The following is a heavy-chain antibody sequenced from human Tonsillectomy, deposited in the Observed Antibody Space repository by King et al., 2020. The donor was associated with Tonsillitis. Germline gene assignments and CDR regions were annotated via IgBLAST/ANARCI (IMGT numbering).Heavy chain of an antibody. CDR3: ARAFTGSAKCAFDI. CDR2: IYHSGIT. CDR1: GGSITNYY. D-gene: IGHD1-1*01. Sequence: QLQESGPGLVKPSETLSLTCSVSGGSITNYYWNWIRQPPGKGLEWIVHIYHSGITNYNPSLKSRVTMSVDTSENQFSLKLTSVTAADTAVYYCARAFTGSAKCAFDIWGPGTMVTVSS. V-gene: IGHV4-59*01. J-gene: IGHJ3*02.